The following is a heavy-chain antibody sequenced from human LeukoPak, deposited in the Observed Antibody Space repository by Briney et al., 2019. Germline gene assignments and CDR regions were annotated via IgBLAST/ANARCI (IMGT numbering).Heavy chain of an antibody. CDR1: GGSFSGYY. Sequence: SETLSLTCAVYGGSFSGYYWSWIRQPPGKGLEWIGENNHSGSTNYNPSLKSRVTISVDTSKNQFSLKLSSATAADTAVYYCARGFPTPTPYVWGSYRYGLFDYWGQGTLVTVSS. CDR3: ARGFPTPTPYVWGSYRYGLFDY. CDR2: NNHSGST. V-gene: IGHV4-34*01. J-gene: IGHJ4*02. D-gene: IGHD3-16*02.